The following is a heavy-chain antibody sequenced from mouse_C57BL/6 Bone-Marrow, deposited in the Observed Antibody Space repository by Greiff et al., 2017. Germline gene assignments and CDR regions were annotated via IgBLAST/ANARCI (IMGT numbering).Heavy chain of an antibody. J-gene: IGHJ2*01. CDR3: ARSGHSDY. CDR2: INPGSGGT. D-gene: IGHD3-1*01. V-gene: IGHV1-54*01. CDR1: GYAFTNYL. Sequence: QVQLQHSGAELVRPGTSVKVSCKASGYAFTNYLIEWVKQRPGQGLEWIGVINPGSGGTNYNEKFKGKATLTADKSSSTAYMQLSSLTSEDAAVYFCARSGHSDYWGQGTTLTVSS.